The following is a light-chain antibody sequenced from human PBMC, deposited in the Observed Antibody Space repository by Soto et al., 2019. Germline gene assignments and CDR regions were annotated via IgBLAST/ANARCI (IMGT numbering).Light chain of an antibody. CDR2: GAS. J-gene: IGKJ1*01. Sequence: EVVMTQSPATLSVSPGERATLSCRASETVATNLAWYQQKPGQAPRLLISGASTRAAGISDRCRGSGSGTEFKLTISSLRSEDSAIYYCQQYFEGPPMTCGQGTKVEI. CDR1: ETVATN. CDR3: QQYFEGPPMT. V-gene: IGKV3-15*01.